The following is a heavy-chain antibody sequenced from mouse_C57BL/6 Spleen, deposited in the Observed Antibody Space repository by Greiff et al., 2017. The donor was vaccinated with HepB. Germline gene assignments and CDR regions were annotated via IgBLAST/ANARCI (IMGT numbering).Heavy chain of an antibody. CDR2: INPSNGGT. CDR1: GYTFTSYW. V-gene: IGHV1-53*01. Sequence: QVQLQQPGTELMKPGASVKLSCKASGYTFTSYWMHWVKQRPGQGLEWIGNINPSNGGTNYNEKFKSKATLTVDKSSSTAYMQLSSLTSEDSAVYYCAREGAPYYYAMDYWGQGTSVTVSS. J-gene: IGHJ4*01. CDR3: AREGAPYYYAMDY. D-gene: IGHD3-1*01.